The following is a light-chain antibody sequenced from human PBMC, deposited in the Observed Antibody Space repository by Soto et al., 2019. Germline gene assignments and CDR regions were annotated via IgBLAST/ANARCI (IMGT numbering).Light chain of an antibody. CDR1: SSDVGGYDY. CDR2: DVS. V-gene: IGLV2-14*03. CDR3: NSYTSSGSLGGV. Sequence: QSVLTRPASVSGSPGQSITISCTGTSSDVGGYDYVSWYQQHPGKAPKLMIYDVSNRPSGVSNRFSGSKSDNTASLTISGLQAEDEADYYCNSYTSSGSLGGVFGSGTKVTVL. J-gene: IGLJ1*01.